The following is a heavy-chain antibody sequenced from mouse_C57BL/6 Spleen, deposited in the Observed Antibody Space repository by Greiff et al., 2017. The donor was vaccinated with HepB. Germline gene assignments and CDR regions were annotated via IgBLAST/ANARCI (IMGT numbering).Heavy chain of an antibody. CDR1: GYSFTGYF. V-gene: IGHV1-20*01. CDR2: INPYNGDT. CDR3: ARWHYYGSSGFYYYAMDY. D-gene: IGHD1-1*01. Sequence: EVQLQQSGPELVKPGDSVKISCKASGYSFTGYFMNWVMQSHGKSLEWIGRINPYNGDTFYNQKFKGKATLTVDKSSSTAHMELRSLTSEDSAVYYCARWHYYGSSGFYYYAMDYWGQGTSVTVSS. J-gene: IGHJ4*01.